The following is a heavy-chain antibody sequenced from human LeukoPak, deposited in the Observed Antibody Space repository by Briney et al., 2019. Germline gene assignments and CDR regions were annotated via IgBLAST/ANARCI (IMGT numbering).Heavy chain of an antibody. CDR1: GFTFSGYA. V-gene: IGHV3-23*01. CDR2: ISGSGGST. Sequence: GGSLRLSCAASGFTFSGYAMSWVRQAPGKGLEWVSAISGSGGSTYYADSVKGRFTISRDNSKNTLYLQMNSLRAEDTAVYYCAKVQSDWLLIYYFDYWGQGTLVTVSS. J-gene: IGHJ4*02. CDR3: AKVQSDWLLIYYFDY. D-gene: IGHD3-9*01.